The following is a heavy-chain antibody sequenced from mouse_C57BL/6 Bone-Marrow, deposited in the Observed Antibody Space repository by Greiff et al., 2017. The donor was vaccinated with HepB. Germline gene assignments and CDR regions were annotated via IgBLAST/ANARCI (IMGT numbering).Heavy chain of an antibody. CDR2: IDPNSGGT. Sequence: QVQLKQPGAELVKPGASVKLSCKASGYTFTSYWMHWVKQRPGRGLEWIGRIDPNSGGTKYNEKFKSKATLTVDKPSSTAYMQLSSLTSEDSAVYYCARSEGFLLIYAMDYWGQGTSVTVSS. CDR1: GYTFTSYW. D-gene: IGHD2-1*01. CDR3: ARSEGFLLIYAMDY. J-gene: IGHJ4*01. V-gene: IGHV1-72*01.